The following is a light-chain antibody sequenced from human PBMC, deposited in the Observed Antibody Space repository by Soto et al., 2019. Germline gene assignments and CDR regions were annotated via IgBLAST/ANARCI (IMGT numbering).Light chain of an antibody. V-gene: IGKV3-20*01. CDR1: QSVSSSY. J-gene: IGKJ5*01. CDR3: QQFGTSPPAIT. Sequence: IVLTQSPGTLSLSPGERATLSCRASQSVSSSYLVWYQQKTGQAPRLLIYSASTRATGIPDRFSGSVSGTDFPLTISRLEPDDFAVYYCQQFGTSPPAITFGQGTRLELK. CDR2: SAS.